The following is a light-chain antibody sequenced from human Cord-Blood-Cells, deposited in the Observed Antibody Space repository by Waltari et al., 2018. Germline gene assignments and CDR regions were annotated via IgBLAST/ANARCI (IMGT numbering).Light chain of an antibody. CDR2: GNS. J-gene: IGLJ2*01. Sequence: HSATPQPTSVCRAPAQRVTLSSTRRRPNIGEGYDLQWYQQLPGTAPKHLISGNSNRPSGVPDRISGSKSGTSASLAITGLQDEDEADYDCKSYDSSVGGVLGGGSKLTVL. CDR1: RPNIGEGYD. CDR3: KSYDSSVGGV. V-gene: IGLV1-40*01.